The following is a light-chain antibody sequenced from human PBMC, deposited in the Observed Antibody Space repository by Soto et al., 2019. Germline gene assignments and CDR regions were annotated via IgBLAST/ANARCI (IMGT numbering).Light chain of an antibody. CDR1: RDVSRW. V-gene: IGKV1-12*01. Sequence: DIQMTHSPSSLSASVGDRVTITCRAARDVSRWLAWYQHRPGEAPKLLIYLASTLQSGVPSRFSGSGSGTEFNLTISGLQTEDFATYYCQQAKSFPRSFGQGTKVDIK. J-gene: IGKJ1*01. CDR2: LAS. CDR3: QQAKSFPRS.